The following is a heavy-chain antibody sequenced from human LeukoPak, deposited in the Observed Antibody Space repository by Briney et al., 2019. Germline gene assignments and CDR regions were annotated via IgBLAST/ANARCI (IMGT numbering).Heavy chain of an antibody. D-gene: IGHD5-18*01. CDR3: ARDPTVRSQYSRLFDYKKGAEWIHLWLGFDN. J-gene: IGHJ4*02. CDR2: INPKSGDT. CDR1: GYTFSDYY. Sequence: PAASVKVSCKASGYTFSDYYMHWVRQAPGQGLEWMGWINPKSGDTTYAQKFQGRVTMTRDTSISTVYMELNRLRSDDTAVYYCARDPTVRSQYSRLFDYKKGAEWIHLWLGFDNWGQGTLVTVSS. V-gene: IGHV1-2*02.